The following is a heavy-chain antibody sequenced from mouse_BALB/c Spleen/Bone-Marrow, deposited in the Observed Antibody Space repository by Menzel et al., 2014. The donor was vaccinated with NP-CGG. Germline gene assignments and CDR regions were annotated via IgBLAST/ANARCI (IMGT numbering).Heavy chain of an antibody. Sequence: EVQLQQSGPELVKPGASVKMSCKASGYTFTSYIMHWGKQKPGQGLEWIGYINPYNDGTKYNEKFKGKATLTSDKSSSTAYMELSSLTSEDSAVYYCARRWLPYAMDYWGQGTSVTVSS. D-gene: IGHD2-3*01. CDR2: INPYNDGT. CDR1: GYTFTSYI. CDR3: ARRWLPYAMDY. J-gene: IGHJ4*01. V-gene: IGHV1-14*01.